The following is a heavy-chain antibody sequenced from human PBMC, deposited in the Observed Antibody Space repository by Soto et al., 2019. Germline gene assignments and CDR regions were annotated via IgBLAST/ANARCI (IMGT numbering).Heavy chain of an antibody. CDR1: GYTFTGYY. V-gene: IGHV1-2*04. CDR3: ARAPRSIGYCSGGSCPHFDY. J-gene: IGHJ4*02. Sequence: GPSVKVSCKASGYTFTGYYMHWVRQAPGQGLEWMGWINPNSGGTNYAQKFQGWVTMTRDTSISTAYMELSRLRSDDTAVYYCARAPRSIGYCSGGSCPHFDYWGQGTLVTVSS. CDR2: INPNSGGT. D-gene: IGHD2-15*01.